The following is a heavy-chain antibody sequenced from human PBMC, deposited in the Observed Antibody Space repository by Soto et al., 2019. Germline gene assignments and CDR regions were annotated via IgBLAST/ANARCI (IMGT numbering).Heavy chain of an antibody. CDR3: AKDTEGSSSSCFHY. Sequence: EVQLVESGEGLVQPGRSLRLSCAASGFTFDDYAMHWVRQAPGKGLEWVSGISWNSGSIGYADSVKGRFTISRDNAKNSLYLQMNSLRAEDTALYYCAKDTEGSSSSCFHYWGQGTLVTVSS. D-gene: IGHD6-13*01. J-gene: IGHJ4*02. CDR2: ISWNSGSI. CDR1: GFTFDDYA. V-gene: IGHV3-9*01.